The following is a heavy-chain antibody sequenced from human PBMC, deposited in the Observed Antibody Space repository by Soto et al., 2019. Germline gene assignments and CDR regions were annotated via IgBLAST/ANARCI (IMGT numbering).Heavy chain of an antibody. CDR1: GYTFTSYH. Sequence: QVQLVQSGAEVKKPGASVKVSCKTSGYTFTSYHISWVRQAPGQGLEWMGWISAYNTNTNYAQKFQGRVTMTTDTLASTAYMELRSLRSDDTAVSYCARDTPPTDYWGQGTRVTVSS. V-gene: IGHV1-18*01. CDR3: ARDTPPTDY. CDR2: ISAYNTNT. J-gene: IGHJ4*02.